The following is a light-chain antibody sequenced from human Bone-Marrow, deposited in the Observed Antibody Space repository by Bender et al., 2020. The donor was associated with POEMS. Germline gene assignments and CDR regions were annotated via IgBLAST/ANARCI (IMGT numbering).Light chain of an antibody. Sequence: QSALTQPRSVSGSPGQSVTISCTGTSSDVGAYKYVSWYQQHPGKAPKLLIYEVTKRPSGVSNRFSGSKSGNTASLTISGLQAEDEAHYYCCSYTGSVTVMFGGGTKLTVL. V-gene: IGLV2-11*01. CDR1: SSDVGAYKY. CDR3: CSYTGSVTVM. CDR2: EVT. J-gene: IGLJ3*02.